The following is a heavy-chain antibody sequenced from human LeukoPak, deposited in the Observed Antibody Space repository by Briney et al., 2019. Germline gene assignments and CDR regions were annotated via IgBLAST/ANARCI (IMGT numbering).Heavy chain of an antibody. Sequence: PGRSLRLSCAASGFTFSSYAMHWVCQAPGKGLEWVAVISYDGSNKYYADSVKGRFTISRDNSKNTLYLQMNSLRAEDTAVYYCARELGVGHYYGSGSYPDYYYYYGMDVWGQGTTVTVSS. V-gene: IGHV3-30-3*01. CDR3: ARELGVGHYYGSGSYPDYYYYYGMDV. D-gene: IGHD3-10*01. CDR1: GFTFSSYA. CDR2: ISYDGSNK. J-gene: IGHJ6*02.